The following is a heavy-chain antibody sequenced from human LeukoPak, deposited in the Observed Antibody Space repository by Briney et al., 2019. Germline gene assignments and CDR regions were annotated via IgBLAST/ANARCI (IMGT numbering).Heavy chain of an antibody. D-gene: IGHD3-22*01. CDR1: GYSISSGYYY. J-gene: IGHJ4*02. CDR3: ARGGGYYLGLG. CDR2: IHHSGST. V-gene: IGHV4-38-2*02. Sequence: SETLSLTCTVSGYSISSGYYYWGWIRQPPGKGLEWIGSIHHSGSTYYNPSLKSRVTILVDTSNNQFSLKLNSVTAADTAVYYCARGGGYYLGLGWGQGSLVTVSS.